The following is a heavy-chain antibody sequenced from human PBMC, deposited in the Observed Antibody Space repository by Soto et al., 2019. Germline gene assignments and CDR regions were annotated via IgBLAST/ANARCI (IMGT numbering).Heavy chain of an antibody. J-gene: IGHJ3*02. Sequence: ASVKVSCKASGYTFTGYYMHWVRQAPGQGLEWMGWINPNSGGTNYAQKFQGWVTMTRDTSISTAYMELSRLRSDDTAVYYCARDLPTTGDQAGLGAFDIWGQGTMVTVSS. V-gene: IGHV1-2*04. CDR1: GYTFTGYY. CDR3: ARDLPTTGDQAGLGAFDI. D-gene: IGHD1-1*01. CDR2: INPNSGGT.